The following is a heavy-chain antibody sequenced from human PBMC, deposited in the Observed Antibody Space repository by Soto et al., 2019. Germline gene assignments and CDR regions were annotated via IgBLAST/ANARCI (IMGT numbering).Heavy chain of an antibody. CDR3: ARDLNSYYYGSGSYYNAY. CDR1: GYTFTSYG. Sequence: VESGAEVKKPGASVKVSCKASGYTFTSYGISWVRQAPGQGLEWMGWISAYNGNTNYAQKLQGRVTMTTDTSTSTAYMELRRLRSDDTAVYYCARDLNSYYYGSGSYYNAYWGQGTLVTVSS. V-gene: IGHV1-18*01. D-gene: IGHD3-10*01. CDR2: ISAYNGNT. J-gene: IGHJ4*02.